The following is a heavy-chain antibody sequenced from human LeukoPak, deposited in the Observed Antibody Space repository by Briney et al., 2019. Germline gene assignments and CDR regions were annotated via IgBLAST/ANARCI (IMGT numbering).Heavy chain of an antibody. CDR1: GFTFSDFW. D-gene: IGHD2-8*02. Sequence: GGSLRLSCAASGFTFSDFWMHWVRQAPGKGLVWVSRINSGGTVTNYADSVKGRLTISRDNAKNTLYLQMNSLRAEDTAVYYCARDTGSMAARFFDYWGQGTLVTVSS. CDR2: INSGGTVT. V-gene: IGHV3-74*01. CDR3: ARDTGSMAARFFDY. J-gene: IGHJ4*02.